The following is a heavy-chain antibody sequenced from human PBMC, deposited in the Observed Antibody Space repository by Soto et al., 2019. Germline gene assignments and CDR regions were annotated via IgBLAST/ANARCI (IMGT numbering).Heavy chain of an antibody. D-gene: IGHD3-22*01. Sequence: GGSLRLSCAASGFTFSSYWMHWVRQAPGKGLVWVSRINSDGSSTSYADSVKGRFTISRDNAKNTLYLQMNSLRAEDTAVYYCASEPYYYDSSGYYPGYWGQGTLVTVSS. CDR2: INSDGSST. CDR3: ASEPYYYDSSGYYPGY. CDR1: GFTFSSYW. J-gene: IGHJ4*02. V-gene: IGHV3-74*01.